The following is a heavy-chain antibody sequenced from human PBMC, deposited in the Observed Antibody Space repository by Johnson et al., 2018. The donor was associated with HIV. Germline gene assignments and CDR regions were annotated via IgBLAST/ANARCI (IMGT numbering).Heavy chain of an antibody. CDR1: GFTFDDYG. J-gene: IGHJ3*02. V-gene: IGHV3-30*18. CDR3: AKEQGGFHI. CDR2: VTYDGSNK. Sequence: QMQLVESGGGVVRPGGSLRLSCAASGFTFDDYGMSWVRQAPGKGLEWVAGVTYDGSNKYYADSVKGRFTISRDNSKTTLDLQMNSLRPEDTAVYYCAKEQGGFHIWGQGTPVSVSS. D-gene: IGHD2-15*01.